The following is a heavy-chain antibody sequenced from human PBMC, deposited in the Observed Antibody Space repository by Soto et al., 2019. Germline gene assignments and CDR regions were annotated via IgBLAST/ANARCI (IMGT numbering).Heavy chain of an antibody. CDR1: GYTFTSYA. J-gene: IGHJ6*03. Sequence: ASVKVSCKASGYTFTSYAMHWVRQAPGQRLEWMGWINAGNGNTKYSQKFQGRVTITRDTSASTAYMELSSLRSEDTAVYYCAGCSGDFNYYYMDVWGKGTTVTVSS. V-gene: IGHV1-3*01. D-gene: IGHD3-10*02. CDR3: AGCSGDFNYYYMDV. CDR2: INAGNGNT.